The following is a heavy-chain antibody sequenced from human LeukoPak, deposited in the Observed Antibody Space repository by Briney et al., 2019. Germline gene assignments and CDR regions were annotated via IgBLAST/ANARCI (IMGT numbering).Heavy chain of an antibody. CDR2: IKQDGSEK. CDR1: GFNFRNAW. D-gene: IGHD5-24*01. V-gene: IGHV3-7*01. Sequence: GGSLRLSCTASGFNFRNAWMSWVRQAPGKGLEWVANIKQDGSEKYYVDSVKGRFTISRDNAKNSLYLQMNSLRAEDTAVYYCAREVEMATVFDYWGQGTLVTVSS. CDR3: AREVEMATVFDY. J-gene: IGHJ4*02.